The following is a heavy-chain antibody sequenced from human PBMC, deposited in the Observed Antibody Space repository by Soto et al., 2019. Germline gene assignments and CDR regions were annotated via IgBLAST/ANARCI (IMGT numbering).Heavy chain of an antibody. CDR2: IYFTGST. V-gene: IGHV4-39*01. J-gene: IGHJ5*02. D-gene: IGHD1-1*01. Sequence: SQARSLTCTGSGGSTTSGTYYWDWVRQPPGKGLEWIGSIYFTGSTYYNPSLKSRVAISVDTSRNQFSLKLSSVTAADTAVYHCARYSSPDDDLAWFDPSAQRTLVPVSS. CDR3: ARYSSPDDDLAWFDP. CDR1: GGSTTSGTYY.